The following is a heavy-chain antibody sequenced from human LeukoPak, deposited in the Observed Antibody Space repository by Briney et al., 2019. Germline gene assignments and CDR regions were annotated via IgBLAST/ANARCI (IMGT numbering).Heavy chain of an antibody. CDR3: ARRLDC. CDR2: ISETSSLM. J-gene: IGHJ4*02. CDR1: GFTFSSYS. V-gene: IGHV3-48*01. Sequence: GGSLRLSCAASGFTFSSYSMNWVRQAPGRGLEWISYISETSSLMYYADSVKGRFTISRDNAKNSLYLQMSSLSAEDTAVYYCARRLDCWGQGTLVTVSS.